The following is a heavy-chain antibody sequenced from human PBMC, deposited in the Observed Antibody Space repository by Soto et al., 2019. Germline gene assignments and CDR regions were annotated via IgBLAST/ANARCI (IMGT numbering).Heavy chain of an antibody. D-gene: IGHD1-1*01. CDR3: AKDKGVFNWATSYFDY. CDR1: GFTFSNYA. CDR2: TSYDGNNE. V-gene: IGHV3-30*18. J-gene: IGHJ4*02. Sequence: SVRLSCAASGFTFSNYAMHWVRQAPCKGLEWVALTSYDGNNEYYTDSVKGRFTISRDNSKNTLFLQMNSPRPEDTAVYYCAKDKGVFNWATSYFDYWGQGALVTVSS.